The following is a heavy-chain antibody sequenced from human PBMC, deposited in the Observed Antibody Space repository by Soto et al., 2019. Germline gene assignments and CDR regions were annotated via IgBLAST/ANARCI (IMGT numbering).Heavy chain of an antibody. Sequence: QVQLQQCGAGLLKPSETLSLTCAVYGGSFSGYYWSWIRQPPGKGLEWIGEINHSGSTNYNPSLKSRVTISVDTSKTQFSLKLSSVTAADKAVYYCARGTEQQYQLDYWGQGTLVTVSS. J-gene: IGHJ4*02. CDR2: INHSGST. CDR1: GGSFSGYY. CDR3: ARGTEQQYQLDY. V-gene: IGHV4-34*01. D-gene: IGHD6-13*01.